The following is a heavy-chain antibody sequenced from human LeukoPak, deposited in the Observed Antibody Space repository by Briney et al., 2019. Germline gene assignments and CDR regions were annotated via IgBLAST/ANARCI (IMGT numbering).Heavy chain of an antibody. CDR3: ASFTRPSSGWYY. CDR2: INHSGST. Sequence: SETLCLSCAVSGGSFSGYNWSWIRQPPGKGLEWIWEINHSGSTNYNPYRKSRVPISVDTSKNQFSLKLCSVTAADTAVYYCASFTRPSSGWYYWGQGTLVTVSS. CDR1: GGSFSGYN. V-gene: IGHV4-34*01. J-gene: IGHJ4*02. D-gene: IGHD6-19*01.